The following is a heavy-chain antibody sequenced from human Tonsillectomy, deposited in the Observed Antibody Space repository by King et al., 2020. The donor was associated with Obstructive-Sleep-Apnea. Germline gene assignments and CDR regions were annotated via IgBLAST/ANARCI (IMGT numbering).Heavy chain of an antibody. Sequence: LFPPFVSLTLSFSSTCFTFSLSALILLLHCAWTGLYFVALIRVGGGRRYYADSVKGRFTLSRDNSKNTLYLQMNSLRVEDTAVYFCAKVMETVTHLLFDYWGQGTLVTVSS. D-gene: IGHD2-2*01. CDR3: AKVMETVTHLLFDY. CDR2: IRVGGGRR. J-gene: IGHJ4*02. CDR1: CFTFSLSA. V-gene: IGHV3-23*01.